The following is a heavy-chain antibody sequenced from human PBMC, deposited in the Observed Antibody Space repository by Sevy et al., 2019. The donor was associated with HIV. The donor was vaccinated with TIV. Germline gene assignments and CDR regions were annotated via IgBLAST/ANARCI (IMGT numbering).Heavy chain of an antibody. Sequence: GGSLRLSCAASGFIFSDFGMHWVRQAPGKGLECVALISFDGRNTYHADSVKGRFTISRDNSKNTVYLEMTSLRVEDTAVYFCASGSCGWVRGRLDYWGHGTLVTVSS. V-gene: IGHV3-30*03. D-gene: IGHD6-19*01. CDR3: ASGSCGWVRGRLDY. CDR2: ISFDGRNT. J-gene: IGHJ4*01. CDR1: GFIFSDFG.